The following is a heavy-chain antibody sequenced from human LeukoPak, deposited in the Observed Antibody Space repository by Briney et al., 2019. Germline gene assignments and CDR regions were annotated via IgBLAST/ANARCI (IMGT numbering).Heavy chain of an antibody. CDR2: IYYRGST. CDR3: APPPYYYEANGYSVA. V-gene: IGHV4-39*07. Sequence: MPSETLSLTCTVSGGSISSSSNYWGWIRQPPGKGLAWFGSIYYRGSTDYNPSLKSRVTISVDPSKNQFSLNLSSVTAAGTAVYYCAPPPYYYEANGYSVAWGQGTLVTVSS. J-gene: IGHJ5*02. D-gene: IGHD3-22*01. CDR1: GGSISSSSNY.